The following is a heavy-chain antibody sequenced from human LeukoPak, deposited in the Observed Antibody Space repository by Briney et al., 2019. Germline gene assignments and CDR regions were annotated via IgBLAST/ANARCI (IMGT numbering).Heavy chain of an antibody. CDR3: ARLTIYSPGGQNWFDP. CDR1: GYSFSNYW. V-gene: IGHV5-51*01. Sequence: GESLKISCKTSGYSFSNYWIGWVRQMPGKGLDYMGIIYPGDSDTRYSPSFQGQITISADRSINTAYLQWSSLKASDTAMYYCARLTIYSPGGQNWFDPWGQGTLVIVSS. CDR2: IYPGDSDT. J-gene: IGHJ5*02. D-gene: IGHD3-16*01.